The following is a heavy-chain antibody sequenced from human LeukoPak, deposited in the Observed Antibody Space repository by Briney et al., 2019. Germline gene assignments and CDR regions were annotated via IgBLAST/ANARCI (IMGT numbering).Heavy chain of an antibody. CDR2: LSGSGGNT. CDR1: GLTFSNHA. D-gene: IGHD2-2*01. V-gene: IGHV3-23*01. Sequence: GGSQRLSCTASGLTFSNHATSWVRQAPGKGLEWVSALSGSGGNTYYADSVKGRFTISRDNSKNTLYLQMNSLRAEDTAKYYCAKVASLCTSTSYVMGGFDSCCQGTLVTVSS. CDR3: AKVASLCTSTSYVMGGFDS. J-gene: IGHJ4*02.